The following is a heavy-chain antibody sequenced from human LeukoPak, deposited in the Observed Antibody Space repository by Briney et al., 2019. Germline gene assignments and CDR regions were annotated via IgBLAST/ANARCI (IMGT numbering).Heavy chain of an antibody. D-gene: IGHD5-18*01. Sequence: SETLSLTCTVSGGSISSGDYYWGWIRQPPGKGLEWIGSIYYSGSTYYNPSLKSRVTISVDTSKNQFSLKLSSVTAADTAVYYCARLPTGWIQLWKSYFDYWGQGTLVTVSS. CDR2: IYYSGST. CDR1: GGSISSGDYY. CDR3: ARLPTGWIQLWKSYFDY. J-gene: IGHJ4*02. V-gene: IGHV4-39*01.